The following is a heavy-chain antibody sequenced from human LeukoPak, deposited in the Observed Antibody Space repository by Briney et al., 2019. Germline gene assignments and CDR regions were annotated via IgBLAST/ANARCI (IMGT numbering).Heavy chain of an antibody. CDR3: ARHTVTMVRGVIIDLHMDV. Sequence: GESLKISCKGSGYSFTNYWIGWVRQMPGKGLEWMGIIYPGDSDTRYRPSFQGQVTISADKSISTAYLQWSSLKASDTAMYYCARHTVTMVRGVIIDLHMDVWGKGTTVTISS. D-gene: IGHD3-10*01. J-gene: IGHJ6*03. CDR1: GYSFTNYW. CDR2: IYPGDSDT. V-gene: IGHV5-51*01.